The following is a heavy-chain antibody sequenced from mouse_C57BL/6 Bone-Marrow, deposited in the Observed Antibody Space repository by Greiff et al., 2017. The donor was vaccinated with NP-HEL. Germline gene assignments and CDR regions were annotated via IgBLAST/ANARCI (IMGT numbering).Heavy chain of an antibody. Sequence: EVQLQQSGPELVKPGASVKIPCKASGYTFTDYNMDWVKQSHGKSLEWIGAINPNNGGTIYNQKFKGKATLTVDKSSSTAYMELRSLTSEDTAVYYCARIPLYCGYAMDYWGQGTSVTVSS. J-gene: IGHJ4*01. CDR1: GYTFTDYN. CDR3: ARIPLYCGYAMDY. CDR2: INPNNGGT. D-gene: IGHD1-1*01. V-gene: IGHV1-18*01.